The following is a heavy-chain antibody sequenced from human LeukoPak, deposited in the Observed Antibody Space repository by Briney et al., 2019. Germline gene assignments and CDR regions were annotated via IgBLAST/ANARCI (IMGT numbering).Heavy chain of an antibody. CDR1: GGSISSSSYY. V-gene: IGHV4-39*01. CDR2: IYYSGST. D-gene: IGHD6-13*01. CDR3: ARSSLYSSSWYDLY. Sequence: SETLSPTCTVSGGSISSSSYYWGWIRQPPGKGLEWIGSIYYSGSTYYNPSLKSRVTISVDTSKNQFSLKLSSVTAADTAVYYCARSSLYSSSWYDLYWGQGTLVTVSS. J-gene: IGHJ4*02.